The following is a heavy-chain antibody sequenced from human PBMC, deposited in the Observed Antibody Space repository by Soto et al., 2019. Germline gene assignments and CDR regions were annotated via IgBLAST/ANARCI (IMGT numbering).Heavy chain of an antibody. V-gene: IGHV3-30*18. CDR3: AKAVEWELLGY. D-gene: IGHD1-26*01. CDR2: ISYDGTNK. Sequence: QVQLVESGGGVVQPGRSLRLSCAASGFSFSSYGMHWVRQAPGKGLEWVAVISYDGTNKYYADSVKGRFTISRDNSRNTLYLQMNSLRVEDTAMYYCAKAVEWELLGYWGQGTLVTVSS. J-gene: IGHJ4*02. CDR1: GFSFSSYG.